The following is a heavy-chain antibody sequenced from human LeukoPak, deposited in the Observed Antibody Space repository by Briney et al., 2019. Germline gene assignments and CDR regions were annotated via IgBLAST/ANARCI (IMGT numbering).Heavy chain of an antibody. Sequence: PSETLSLTCAVSGGSISSGGYSWSWIRQPPGKGLEWIGYIYHSGSIYYNPSLKSRVTISVDRSKNQFSLKLSSVTAADTAVYYCARGGDGYNYSPFDYWGQGTLVTVSS. D-gene: IGHD5-24*01. CDR3: ARGGDGYNYSPFDY. CDR2: IYHSGSI. CDR1: GGSISSGGYS. J-gene: IGHJ4*02. V-gene: IGHV4-30-2*01.